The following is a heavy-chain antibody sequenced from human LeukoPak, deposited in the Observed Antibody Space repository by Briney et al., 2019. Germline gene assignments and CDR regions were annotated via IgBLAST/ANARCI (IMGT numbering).Heavy chain of an antibody. J-gene: IGHJ5*02. CDR2: IYSSGGT. D-gene: IGHD3-22*01. CDR1: GGSISSGSYY. V-gene: IGHV4-61*02. Sequence: PSETLSLTCTVSGGSISSGSYYRTWIRQPAGKGLEWIGRIYSSGGTNYNPSLKSRVTISVDTSKKHFSLELSSVTAADTAVYYCARGITMMNTWGQGTLVTVSS. CDR3: ARGITMMNT.